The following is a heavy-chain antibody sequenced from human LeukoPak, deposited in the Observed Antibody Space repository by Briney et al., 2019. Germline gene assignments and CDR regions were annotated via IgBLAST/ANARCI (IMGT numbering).Heavy chain of an antibody. J-gene: IGHJ4*02. CDR3: AKRSLTYCAGGNCDGGFDS. Sequence: GGSLRLSCAASGFTFSTYAMSWVHQAPGKGLEWVSVISGSGGSTYHADSVKGRFTISRDNSKNMLYLQMNGLRAEDTAVYYCAKRSLTYCAGGNCDGGFDSWGQGTLVTVSS. CDR2: ISGSGGST. V-gene: IGHV3-23*01. CDR1: GFTFSTYA. D-gene: IGHD2-8*02.